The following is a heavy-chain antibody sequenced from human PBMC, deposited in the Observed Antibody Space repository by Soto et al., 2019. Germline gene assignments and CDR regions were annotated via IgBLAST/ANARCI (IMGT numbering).Heavy chain of an antibody. D-gene: IGHD6-25*01. V-gene: IGHV4-39*01. CDR3: AVVDSTGNWFDP. CDR2: MYYSGTT. Sequence: PSETLSLTCTVSGGSISRSDLYWGWLRQTPGKGLEFIGSMYYSGTTYYNPSLKSRVTISVDTSKNQFTLRLISVTAADTAVYYCAVVDSTGNWFDPWGEGALVTVSS. J-gene: IGHJ5*02. CDR1: GGSISRSDLY.